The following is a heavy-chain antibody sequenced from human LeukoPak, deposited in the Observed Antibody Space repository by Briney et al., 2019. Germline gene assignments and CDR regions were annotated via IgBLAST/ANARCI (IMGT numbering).Heavy chain of an antibody. V-gene: IGHV4-59*01. J-gene: IGHJ4*02. CDR1: GGSIRSFY. CDR3: ARSRNSYDTSGYYSFDY. D-gene: IGHD3-22*01. Sequence: SETLSLTCTVSGGSIRSFYWSWIRQPPGKALEWIGFIHFSGRSNYNPSLRSRGIMSVDTSENQVSLSLSSVTAADTAIYYCARSRNSYDTSGYYSFDYWGQGTLVTVSS. CDR2: IHFSGRS.